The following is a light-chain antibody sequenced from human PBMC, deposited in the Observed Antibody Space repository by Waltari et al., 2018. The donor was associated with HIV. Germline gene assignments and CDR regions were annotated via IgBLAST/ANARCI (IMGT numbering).Light chain of an antibody. Sequence: SYELTQPPSVSVSPGQTARITCSGDALPQQYAYWYQQKPGQAPGLVIYKDSERPAGIPERFSGSSSGTTVTLTISGVQAEDEADYYCQSADSSGTYRVFGGGTKLTVL. CDR1: ALPQQY. CDR2: KDS. J-gene: IGLJ3*02. V-gene: IGLV3-25*03. CDR3: QSADSSGTYRV.